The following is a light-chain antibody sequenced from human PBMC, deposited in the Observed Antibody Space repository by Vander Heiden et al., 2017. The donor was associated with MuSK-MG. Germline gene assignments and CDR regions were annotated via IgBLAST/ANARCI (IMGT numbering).Light chain of an antibody. Sequence: QSALTQPASVSGSPGQSLTISCPGTSSDIGSYDFVSWYQQRPGKAPKLIICDVSNRPSGVSDRFSGSKSGNEASLTISGLQDEDEADYFCSSYTSSTTLVFGGGTKLTVL. CDR2: DVS. CDR1: SSDIGSYDF. CDR3: SSYTSSTTLV. J-gene: IGLJ2*01. V-gene: IGLV2-14*01.